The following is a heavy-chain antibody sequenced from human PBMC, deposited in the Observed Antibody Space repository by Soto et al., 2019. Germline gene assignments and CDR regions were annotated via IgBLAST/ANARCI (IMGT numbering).Heavy chain of an antibody. J-gene: IGHJ6*03. CDR2: ISSSGSAI. CDR1: GFTFSDYY. CDR3: GRDRGWSGYYYMDV. Sequence: PGGSLRLSCAASGFTFSDYYMSWIRQPPGKGLEWVSYISSSGSAIYYADSVKGRFTISRDNAKNSMYLQMNSRRAEEPGVYYRGRDRGWSGYYYMDVWGKGNRATVS. V-gene: IGHV3-11*01.